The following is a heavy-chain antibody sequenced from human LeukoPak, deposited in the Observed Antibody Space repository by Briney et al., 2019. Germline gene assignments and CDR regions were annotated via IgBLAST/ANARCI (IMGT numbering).Heavy chain of an antibody. CDR3: ARDPLDISRWANAFDI. CDR2: ISSSGSTI. D-gene: IGHD2-2*03. CDR1: GFTFSSYE. J-gene: IGHJ3*02. Sequence: GGSLRLSCAASGFTFSSYEMNWFRQAPGKGLEWVSYISSSGSTIYYADSVKGRFTISRENAKHPLHLQMTGLRPDDTAVYYCARDPLDISRWANAFDIWGQGTMVTVSS. V-gene: IGHV3-48*03.